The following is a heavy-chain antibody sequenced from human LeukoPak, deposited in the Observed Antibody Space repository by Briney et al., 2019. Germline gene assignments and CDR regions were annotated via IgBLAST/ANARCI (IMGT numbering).Heavy chain of an antibody. CDR2: ITWNSDSL. D-gene: IGHD6-19*01. CDR1: GFTFDDYA. J-gene: IGHJ4*02. CDR3: AKGNGWSYFDY. V-gene: IGHV3-9*01. Sequence: QPGGSLRLSCAASGFTFDDYAMHWVRQAPGKGLEWVSGITWNSDSLGYADSVKGRFTISRDNAKNSLHLQMNSLRAEDTALYYCAKGNGWSYFDYWGQGTLVTVSS.